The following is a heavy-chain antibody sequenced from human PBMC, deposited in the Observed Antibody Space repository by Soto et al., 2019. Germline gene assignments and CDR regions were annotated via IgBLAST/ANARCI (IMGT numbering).Heavy chain of an antibody. V-gene: IGHV3-23*01. Sequence: EVQLLESGGGLVQPGGSLRLSCAASGFTFSSYAMSWVRQAPGKGLEWVSAISGSGGSTYYADSVKGRFTISRDNSKNTLYLQMNSLRAEDTAVYYCAKSVKLAYCGGDCYSRFDYWGQGTLVTVSS. D-gene: IGHD2-21*02. CDR3: AKSVKLAYCGGDCYSRFDY. CDR2: ISGSGGST. J-gene: IGHJ4*02. CDR1: GFTFSSYA.